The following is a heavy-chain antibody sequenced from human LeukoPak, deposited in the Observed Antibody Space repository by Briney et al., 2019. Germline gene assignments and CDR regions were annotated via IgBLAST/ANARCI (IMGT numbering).Heavy chain of an antibody. CDR2: MNPNSGNT. V-gene: IGHV1-8*01. J-gene: IGHJ3*02. D-gene: IGHD3-22*01. Sequence: ASVKVSCKASGYTFTSYDINWVRQATGQGLEWMGWMNPNSGNTGYAQKFQGRVTMTRNTSISTVYMELSSLRSEDTSVYYCASTRNSYDSSGYDAFDIWGQGTMVTVSS. CDR1: GYTFTSYD. CDR3: ASTRNSYDSSGYDAFDI.